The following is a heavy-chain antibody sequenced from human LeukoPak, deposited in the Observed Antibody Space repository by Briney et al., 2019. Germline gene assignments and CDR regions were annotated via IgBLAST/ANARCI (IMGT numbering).Heavy chain of an antibody. V-gene: IGHV4-30-4*01. Sequence: KSSQTLSLTCTVSGGSIRSGDYCWSWIRQPPGKGLEWIGYIYYSGSTYYNPSLKSRVTISVDTSKNQFSLKLSSVTAADTAVYYCARYSGYDDGYDYWGQGTLVTVSS. D-gene: IGHD5-12*01. CDR3: ARYSGYDDGYDY. CDR1: GGSIRSGDYC. CDR2: IYYSGST. J-gene: IGHJ4*02.